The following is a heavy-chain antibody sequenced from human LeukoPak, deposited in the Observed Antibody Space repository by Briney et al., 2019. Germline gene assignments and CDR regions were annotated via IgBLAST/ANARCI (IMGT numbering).Heavy chain of an antibody. V-gene: IGHV3-30*02. J-gene: IGHJ4*02. CDR3: ARTPYSGYVFDY. CDR2: IRYDGIKK. D-gene: IGHD5-12*01. CDR1: GFIFSSYG. Sequence: GGSLRLSCAASGFIFSSYGMHWVRQAPGKGLEWVAFIRYDGIKKYYADSVKGRFTISRDNAKNSLYLQMNSLRAEDTAVYYCARTPYSGYVFDYWGQGTLVTVSS.